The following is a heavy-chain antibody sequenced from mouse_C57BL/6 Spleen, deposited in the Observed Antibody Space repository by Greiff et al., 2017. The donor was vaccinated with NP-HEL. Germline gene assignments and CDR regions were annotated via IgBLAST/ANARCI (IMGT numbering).Heavy chain of an antibody. CDR3: AREEDREYDGYFDD. Sequence: VQLQQSGAELVRPGASVTLSCKASGYTFTDYEMHWVKQTPVHGLEWIGAIDPETGGPAYNQKFKGKALLTADQSSRTAYMGLRSLTSEDSAVDYCAREEDREYDGYFDDWGQGTTLTVSS. J-gene: IGHJ2*01. CDR1: GYTFTDYE. CDR2: IDPETGGP. D-gene: IGHD2-3*01. V-gene: IGHV1-15*01.